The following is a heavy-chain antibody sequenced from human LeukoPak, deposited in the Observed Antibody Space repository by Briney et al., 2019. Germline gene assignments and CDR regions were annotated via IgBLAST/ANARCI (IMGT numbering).Heavy chain of an antibody. CDR1: GGSISSDY. J-gene: IGHJ3*02. CDR2: IYYSGST. Sequence: WETLSLTCTVSGGSISSDYWTWIRQPPGKGLEWIGYIYYSGSTNYNPSLKSRVTISVDTYKNHFSPKLSSLTAADTAVYYCARLLDYDNSGYCDTFDIWGQGTMDSVS. CDR3: ARLLDYDNSGYCDTFDI. D-gene: IGHD3-22*01. V-gene: IGHV4-59*01.